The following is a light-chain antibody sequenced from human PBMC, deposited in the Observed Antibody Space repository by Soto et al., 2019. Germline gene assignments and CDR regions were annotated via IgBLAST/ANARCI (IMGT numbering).Light chain of an antibody. CDR2: GAS. V-gene: IGKV3-11*01. J-gene: IGKJ5*01. CDR1: QSVGSY. Sequence: IVLTQSPTTLSLSPGERATLSCRASQSVGSYLAWYQQKPGQAPRLLIYGASNRATDIPARFSGSGSGIDFILTISSLELEDFAIYYCEQHSDLITFGQGTRLEIK. CDR3: EQHSDLIT.